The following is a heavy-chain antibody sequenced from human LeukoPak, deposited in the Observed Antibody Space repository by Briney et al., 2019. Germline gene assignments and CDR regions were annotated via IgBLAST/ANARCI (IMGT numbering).Heavy chain of an antibody. J-gene: IGHJ4*02. Sequence: GGSLRLSCEPSGFTFSSFAMSWVRQAQGRGLEWVSAISGIGGRTYYADSVKGGLTISTDNSTNTLYLQMNSLRAEDTAVYYCAKDAYYYDSSGYFDYWGQGTLVTVSS. CDR2: ISGIGGRT. CDR1: GFTFSSFA. D-gene: IGHD3-22*01. CDR3: AKDAYYYDSSGYFDY. V-gene: IGHV3-23*01.